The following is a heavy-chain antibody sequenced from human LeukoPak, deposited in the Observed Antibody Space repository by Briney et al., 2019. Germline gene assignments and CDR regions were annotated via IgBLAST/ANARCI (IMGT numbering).Heavy chain of an antibody. CDR1: GFTFRNYW. CDR3: VRDGDDYNFDY. V-gene: IGHV3-74*01. Sequence: GGSLRLSCAASGFTFRNYWMHWVRQAPGRGLVWVSRVKGDGSFTDYADSVRGRFTISRDNAKNTLYLQMYSLRAEDTAAYYCVRDGDDYNFDYWGQGSLVTVSS. D-gene: IGHD5-24*01. J-gene: IGHJ4*02. CDR2: VKGDGSFT.